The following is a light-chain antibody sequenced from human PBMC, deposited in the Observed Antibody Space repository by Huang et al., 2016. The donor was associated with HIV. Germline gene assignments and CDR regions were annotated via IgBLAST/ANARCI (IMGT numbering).Light chain of an antibody. CDR1: RGIANY. CDR2: AAS. V-gene: IGKV1-27*01. CDR3: QNYNSAPSWT. Sequence: DIQMTQSPSSLSASLGDRVTISCRASRGIANYLAWYQQKPGKGPKLLIYAASTLQSGVPSRLSGSGSGTHFTLTIRNLQPEDVATYYCQNYNSAPSWTFGQGTKVEIK. J-gene: IGKJ1*01.